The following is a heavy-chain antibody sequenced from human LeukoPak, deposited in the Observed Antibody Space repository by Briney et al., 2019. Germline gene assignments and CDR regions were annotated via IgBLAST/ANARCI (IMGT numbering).Heavy chain of an antibody. CDR2: ISSSSSYI. CDR3: ATSIAAPSARSRGYYYYMDV. J-gene: IGHJ6*03. CDR1: GFTFSSYS. Sequence: PGGSLRLSCAASGFTFSSYSMNWVRQAPGKGLEWVSSISSSSSYIYYADSVKGRFTISRDNAKNSLYLQMNSLRAEDTAVYYCATSIAAPSARSRGYYYYMDVWGKGTTVTVSS. V-gene: IGHV3-21*01. D-gene: IGHD6-13*01.